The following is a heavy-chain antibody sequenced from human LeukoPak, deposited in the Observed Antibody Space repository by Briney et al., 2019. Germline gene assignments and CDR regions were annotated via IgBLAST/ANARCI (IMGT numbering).Heavy chain of an antibody. CDR2: IYTSRNT. CDR1: GGSFSGYY. Sequence: PSETLSLTCAVYGGSFSGYYWSWIRQPAGKGLEWIGRIYTSRNTNYNPSLKSRLTVSVDTSKNQFSLKLSSVTAADTAVYYCARWGRDYYESGFAFDIWGQGTMVTVSS. CDR3: ARWGRDYYESGFAFDI. J-gene: IGHJ3*02. D-gene: IGHD3-22*01. V-gene: IGHV4-59*10.